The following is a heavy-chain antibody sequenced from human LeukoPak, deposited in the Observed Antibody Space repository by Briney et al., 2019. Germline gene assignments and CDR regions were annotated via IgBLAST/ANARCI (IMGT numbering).Heavy chain of an antibody. CDR3: ARKRAKLYDSSCYYYYYYYMDV. CDR1: GFTFSDYY. V-gene: IGHV3-11*01. Sequence: PGGSLRLSCAASGFTFSDYYMSWIRQAPGKGLEWVSYISSSGSTIYYADSVKGRSTISRDNAKNSLYLQMNSLRADGTDVCVCARKRAKLYDSSCYYYYYYYMDVWGKGTTVTVSS. D-gene: IGHD3-22*01. J-gene: IGHJ6*03. CDR2: ISSSGSTI.